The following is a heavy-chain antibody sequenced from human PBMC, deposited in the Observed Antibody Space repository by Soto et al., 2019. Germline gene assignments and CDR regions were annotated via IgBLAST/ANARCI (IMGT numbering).Heavy chain of an antibody. D-gene: IGHD3-16*01. CDR2: THHSGST. CDR3: ARDLGGNWAGLDS. J-gene: IGHJ4*02. CDR1: GGSISSGY. Sequence: PSETLSLTCTVSGGSISSGYWSWIRQPPGKGLEWIGYTHHSGSTNYNPSLKSRVTIAEDTSNNQFSLKMSSVTAADTAVYFCARDLGGNWAGLDSRGQGTLVTVSS. V-gene: IGHV4-59*01.